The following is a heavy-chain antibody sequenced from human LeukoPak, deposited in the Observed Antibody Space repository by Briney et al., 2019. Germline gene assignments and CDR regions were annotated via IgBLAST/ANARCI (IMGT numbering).Heavy chain of an antibody. D-gene: IGHD3-22*01. CDR2: IYSGGST. V-gene: IGHV3-53*01. Sequence: GGSLRLSCAASGFTVSSNYMSWVRQAPGKGLEWVSVIYSGGSTYYADSVKGRFTISRDNSKNTLYLQMNSLRAEDTAVYYCARDGYYYDSSGYCDYWGQGTLVTVSS. J-gene: IGHJ4*02. CDR3: ARDGYYYDSSGYCDY. CDR1: GFTVSSNY.